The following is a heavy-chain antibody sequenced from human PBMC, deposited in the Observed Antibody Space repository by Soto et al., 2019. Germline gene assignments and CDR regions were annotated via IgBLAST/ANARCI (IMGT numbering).Heavy chain of an antibody. CDR1: GFTFSSYG. Sequence: QVQLVESGGGVVQPGRSLRLSCAASGFTFSSYGMHWVRQAPGKGLEWVAVISYDGSNKYYADSVKGRFTISRDNSKNPLYLHMNSLRAEATAVYYCASWAAAQAYWGQGTLVTVSS. D-gene: IGHD6-13*01. J-gene: IGHJ4*02. V-gene: IGHV3-30*03. CDR3: ASWAAAQAY. CDR2: ISYDGSNK.